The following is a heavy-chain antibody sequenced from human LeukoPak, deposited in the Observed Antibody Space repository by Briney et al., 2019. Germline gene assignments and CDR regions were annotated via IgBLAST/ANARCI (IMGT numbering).Heavy chain of an antibody. CDR3: ARVEYYYGSGSYYNYWFDP. D-gene: IGHD3-10*01. Sequence: SSETLSLTCTVSGGSISSYYWSWIRQPPGKGLEWIGYIYYSGSTNYNPSLKSRVTISVDTSKNQFSLKLSSVTAADMAVYYCARVEYYYGSGSYYNYWFDPWGQGTLVTVSS. CDR2: IYYSGST. CDR1: GGSISSYY. J-gene: IGHJ5*02. V-gene: IGHV4-59*01.